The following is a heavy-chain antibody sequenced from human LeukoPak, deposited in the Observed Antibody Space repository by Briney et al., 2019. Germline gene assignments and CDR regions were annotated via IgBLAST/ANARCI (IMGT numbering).Heavy chain of an antibody. Sequence: SETLSLTCAVSGYSISTTNWWGWIRQPPGKGLEWIGYIYYSGTIYYNPSLKSRVTMSVDTSKNLFSLKLSSVTAVDTAAYYCARYRGYDLPVDSWGQGTLVTVSS. V-gene: IGHV4-28*05. J-gene: IGHJ4*02. CDR2: IYYSGTI. CDR3: ARYRGYDLPVDS. D-gene: IGHD5-12*01. CDR1: GYSISTTNW.